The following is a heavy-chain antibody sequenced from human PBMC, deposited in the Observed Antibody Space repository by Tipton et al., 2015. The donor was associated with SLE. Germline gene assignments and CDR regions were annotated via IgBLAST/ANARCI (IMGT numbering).Heavy chain of an antibody. CDR2: IHTNSGAK. J-gene: IGHJ4*02. D-gene: IGHD6-13*01. CDR1: GYTFTGYY. Sequence: VQLVQSGAEVKKPGASVKVSCKASGYTFTGYYIHWVRQAPGQGLEWMGRIHTNSGAKNYAQKLLGRVTMTRDTSISTAYMDLGRLRSDDTAVYYCAREEGSGSLYYWGQGTPVTVSS. CDR3: AREEGSGSLYY. V-gene: IGHV1-2*06.